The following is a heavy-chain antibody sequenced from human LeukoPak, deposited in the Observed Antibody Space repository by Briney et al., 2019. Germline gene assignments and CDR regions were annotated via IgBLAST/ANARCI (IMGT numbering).Heavy chain of an antibody. D-gene: IGHD6-13*01. CDR1: GFTFDDHG. CDR3: ARGGIYSQGFDY. Sequence: PGGSLRLSCAASGFTFDDHGMNWVRQAPGKGLEWVSSISTTSDYIHYADSLKGRLAISRDNGKNSLYLQMNSLRAEDTAVYYCARGGIYSQGFDYWGQGSLVTVSS. V-gene: IGHV3-21*01. CDR2: ISTTSDYI. J-gene: IGHJ4*02.